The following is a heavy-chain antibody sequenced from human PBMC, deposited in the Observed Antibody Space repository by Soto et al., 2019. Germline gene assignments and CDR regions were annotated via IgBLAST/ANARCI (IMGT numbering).Heavy chain of an antibody. D-gene: IGHD3-22*01. CDR1: GFTFSSYG. J-gene: IGHJ4*02. Sequence: PGGSLRLSCAASGFTFSSYGMHWVRQAPGKGLEWVSAICGSGGSTYYADSVKGRFTISRDNSKNTLYLQMNSLRAEDTAVYYCAKGSNYYDSSGYYYWGQGTLVTVSS. CDR2: ICGSGGST. CDR3: AKGSNYYDSSGYYY. V-gene: IGHV3-23*01.